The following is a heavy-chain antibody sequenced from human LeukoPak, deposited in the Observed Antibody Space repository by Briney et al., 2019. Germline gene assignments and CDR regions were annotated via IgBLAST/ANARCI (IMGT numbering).Heavy chain of an antibody. CDR2: IYYSGST. CDR3: AGSGYSYGPTTPFDY. CDR1: GGSISSSSYY. J-gene: IGHJ4*02. V-gene: IGHV4-39*07. Sequence: SETLSLTCTVSGGSISSSSYYWGWIRQPPGKGLEWIGSIYYSGSTNYNPSLKSRVTISVDTSKNQFSLKLSSVTAADTAVYYCAGSGYSYGPTTPFDYWGQGTLVTVSS. D-gene: IGHD5-18*01.